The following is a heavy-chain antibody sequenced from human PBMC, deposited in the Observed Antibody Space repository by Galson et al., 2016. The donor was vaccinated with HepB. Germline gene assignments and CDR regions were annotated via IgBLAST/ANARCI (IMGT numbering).Heavy chain of an antibody. V-gene: IGHV4-4*02. CDR1: GGPISSSKW. D-gene: IGHD2-21*02. Sequence: ETLSLTCAVSGGPISSSKWWSWVRQPPGKGPEWIGEISLSGGTSYIPSLKRRVTISIDKSKNQFSLKLSSVTAADTAVFYCARGCPGGGDCQGGLDYWGQGILVTVSS. J-gene: IGHJ4*02. CDR2: ISLSGGT. CDR3: ARGCPGGGDCQGGLDY.